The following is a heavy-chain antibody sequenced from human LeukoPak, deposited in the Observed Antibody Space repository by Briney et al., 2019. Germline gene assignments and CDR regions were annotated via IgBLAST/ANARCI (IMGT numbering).Heavy chain of an antibody. CDR3: AKGGAVSSKSITMIRGTRRYYYYMDV. Sequence: GGSLRLSCAASGFTFSSYEMNWVRQAPGKGLEWVAFIRYDGSNKYYADSVKGRFTISRDNSKNTLYLQINRLRAEDTAVYYCAKGGAVSSKSITMIRGTRRYYYYMDVWGKGTTVTISS. V-gene: IGHV3-30*02. CDR2: IRYDGSNK. CDR1: GFTFSSYE. J-gene: IGHJ6*03. D-gene: IGHD3-10*01.